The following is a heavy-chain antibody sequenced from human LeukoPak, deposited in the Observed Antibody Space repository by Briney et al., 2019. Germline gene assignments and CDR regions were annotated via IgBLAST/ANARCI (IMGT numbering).Heavy chain of an antibody. Sequence: GGSLRLSCAASGFTFSSYAMSWVRQAPGKGLEWVSAISGSGGSTYYADSVKRRFTISRDNSKNTLYLQMNSLRAEDTAVYYCAKIHLSSTSCYCFDYWGQGTLVTVSS. D-gene: IGHD2-2*01. V-gene: IGHV3-23*01. CDR1: GFTFSSYA. J-gene: IGHJ4*02. CDR2: ISGSGGST. CDR3: AKIHLSSTSCYCFDY.